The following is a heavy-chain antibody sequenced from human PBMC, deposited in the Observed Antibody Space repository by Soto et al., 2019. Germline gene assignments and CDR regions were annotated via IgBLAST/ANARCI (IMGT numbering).Heavy chain of an antibody. V-gene: IGHV1-3*01. CDR2: INAGNGNT. J-gene: IGHJ4*02. CDR3: ASYDILTGYIDY. CDR1: EYTFTSYA. Sequence: ASVKVSCKASEYTFTSYAMHWVRQAPGQRLEWMGWINAGNGNTKYSQKFQGRVTITRDTSASTAYMELSSLRSEDTAVYYCASYDILTGYIDYWGQGTLVTVSS. D-gene: IGHD3-9*01.